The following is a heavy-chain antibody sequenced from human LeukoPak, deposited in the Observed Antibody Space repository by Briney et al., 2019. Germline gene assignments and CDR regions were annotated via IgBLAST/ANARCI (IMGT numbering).Heavy chain of an antibody. V-gene: IGHV4-31*03. CDR3: ARLYRATDAFDI. CDR2: IYYSGST. D-gene: IGHD1-26*01. J-gene: IGHJ3*02. CDR1: GGSISSGGYY. Sequence: SETLSLTCTVSGGSISSGGYYWSWIRQHPGKGLEWIGYIYYSGSTYYNPSLKSRVTISVDTSKNQFSLKLSSVTAADTAVYYCARLYRATDAFDIWGRGTMVTVSS.